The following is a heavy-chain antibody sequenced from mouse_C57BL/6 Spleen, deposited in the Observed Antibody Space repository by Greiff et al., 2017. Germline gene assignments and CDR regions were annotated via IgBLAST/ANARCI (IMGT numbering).Heavy chain of an antibody. V-gene: IGHV1-4*01. D-gene: IGHD1-2*01. CDR1: GYTFTSYT. Sequence: VQLKESGAELARPGASVKMSCKASGYTFTSYTMHWVKQRPGQGLEWIGYINPSSGYTKYNQKFNDKATLTADKSSSTAYMQLSSLTSEDSAVXYCAREGDSAPFDYWGQGTTLTVSS. CDR2: INPSSGYT. CDR3: AREGDSAPFDY. J-gene: IGHJ2*01.